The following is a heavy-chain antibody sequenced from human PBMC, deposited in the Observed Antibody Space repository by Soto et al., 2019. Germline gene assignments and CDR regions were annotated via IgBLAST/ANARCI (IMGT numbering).Heavy chain of an antibody. CDR1: GYNFNSYT. CDR3: ARVVGALGRWFDP. D-gene: IGHD1-26*01. J-gene: IGHJ5*02. Sequence: QVQLVQSGAEVKKPGASVKVSCKASGYNFNSYTISWVRQAPGQGLEWMGRISAYNGNTNYAQQLQGRVTMTTDTSTSTAYMELRSLRSDDTAVYHCARVVGALGRWFDPWGQGTLVTVSS. CDR2: ISAYNGNT. V-gene: IGHV1-18*01.